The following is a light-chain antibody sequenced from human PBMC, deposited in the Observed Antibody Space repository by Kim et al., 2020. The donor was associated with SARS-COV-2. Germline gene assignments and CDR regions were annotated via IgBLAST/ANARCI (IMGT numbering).Light chain of an antibody. V-gene: IGKV3-20*01. CDR3: QQYGPGRT. Sequence: PGERATVSCRASQSVTNNYLAWYQQKPGQAPRLLIYGASSRFTGIPDRFSGSGSGTDFTLIISRLEPEDFAVYYCQQYGPGRTFGQGTKVDIK. CDR1: QSVTNNY. CDR2: GAS. J-gene: IGKJ1*01.